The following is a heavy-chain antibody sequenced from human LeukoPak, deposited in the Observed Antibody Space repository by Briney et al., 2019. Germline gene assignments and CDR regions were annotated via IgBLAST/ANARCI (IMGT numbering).Heavy chain of an antibody. Sequence: GESLKISCKGSGYSFTSYWIGWVRQMPGKGLEWMGIIYPGDSDTRYSPSFQGQVTISADKSISTAYLRWSSLKASDTAMYSCARQLNLRDPDTIFEVVMQFDYWGQGTLVTVSS. J-gene: IGHJ4*02. D-gene: IGHD3-3*01. CDR1: GYSFTSYW. CDR3: ARQLNLRDPDTIFEVVMQFDY. V-gene: IGHV5-51*01. CDR2: IYPGDSDT.